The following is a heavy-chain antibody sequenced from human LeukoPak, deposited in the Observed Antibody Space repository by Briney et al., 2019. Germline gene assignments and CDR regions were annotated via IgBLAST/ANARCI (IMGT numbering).Heavy chain of an antibody. CDR3: ARVKDDSSGYSHDAFDI. V-gene: IGHV4-59*01. CDR2: ICYSGST. Sequence: SETLSLTCTASGCSISSYYWSWIRQPPGKGLEWIGFICYSGSTNYNPSLKSRVTISVDTSKIQFSLKLSSVTAADTAVYYCARVKDDSSGYSHDAFDIWRQGTMVTVSS. D-gene: IGHD3-22*01. J-gene: IGHJ3*02. CDR1: GCSISSYY.